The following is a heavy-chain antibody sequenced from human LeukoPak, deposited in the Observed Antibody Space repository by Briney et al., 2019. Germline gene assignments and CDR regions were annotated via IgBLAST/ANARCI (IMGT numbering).Heavy chain of an antibody. CDR3: ARILPTAGTGAFDI. D-gene: IGHD6-13*01. V-gene: IGHV4-61*05. J-gene: IGHJ3*02. CDR1: GGSISSSSYY. CDR2: IYYSGST. Sequence: SETLSLTCTVSGGSISSSSYYWGWIRQPPGKGLEWIGYIYYSGSTNYNPSFKSRVTISLDTSNYQFSLRLGSVTAADTALYYCARILPTAGTGAFDIWGQGTMVTVSS.